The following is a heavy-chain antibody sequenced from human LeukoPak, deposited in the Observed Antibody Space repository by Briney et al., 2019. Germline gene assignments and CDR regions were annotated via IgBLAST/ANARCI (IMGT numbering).Heavy chain of an antibody. D-gene: IGHD6-19*01. J-gene: IGHJ4*02. CDR2: IYYSGST. CDR3: ARGGLAVAGRSFDY. CDR1: GGSISSYY. Sequence: SETLSLTCTASGGSISSYYWSWIRQPPGKGLEWIGYIYYSGSTNYNPSLKSRVTISVDTSKNQFSLKLTSVTAADTAVYYCARGGLAVAGRSFDYWGQGTLVTVSS. V-gene: IGHV4-59*01.